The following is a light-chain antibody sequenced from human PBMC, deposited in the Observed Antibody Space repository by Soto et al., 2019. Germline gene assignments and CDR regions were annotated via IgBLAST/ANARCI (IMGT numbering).Light chain of an antibody. J-gene: IGKJ1*01. Sequence: EVVMTQSPTTLSVSPGERVTLSCRASQSVSSSVAWYQQKAGQAARLLIYGASTRATGIPGRFSGSGSGTEFTLIISVVQSEDLAVYYCQQYQNWPPWTFGQGTKVEIK. V-gene: IGKV3-15*01. CDR3: QQYQNWPPWT. CDR1: QSVSSS. CDR2: GAS.